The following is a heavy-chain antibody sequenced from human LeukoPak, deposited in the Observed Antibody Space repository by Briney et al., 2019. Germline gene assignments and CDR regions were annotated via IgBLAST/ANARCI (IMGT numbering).Heavy chain of an antibody. V-gene: IGHV3-23*01. J-gene: IGHJ4*02. CDR1: GFTFSSYV. D-gene: IGHD6-19*01. CDR3: AARPSSGWCSY. Sequence: GGSLRLSCAASGFTFSSYVMSWVRQAPGKGLEWVSVIIGSGAGSGGSTYYADSVKGRFTTSRDNSKNTLYLQMNSLRAEDTAVYYCAARPSSGWCSYWGQGTLVTVSS. CDR2: IIGSGAGSGGST.